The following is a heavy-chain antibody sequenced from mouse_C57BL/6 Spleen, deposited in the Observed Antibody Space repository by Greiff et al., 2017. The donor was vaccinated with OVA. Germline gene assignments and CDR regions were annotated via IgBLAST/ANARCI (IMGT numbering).Heavy chain of an antibody. CDR1: GFTFSDYG. J-gene: IGHJ2*01. V-gene: IGHV5-17*01. D-gene: IGHD1-1*01. CDR2: ISSGSSTI. Sequence: EVQRVESGGGLVKPGGSLKLSCAASGFTFSDYGMHWVRQAPEKGLEWVAYISSGSSTIYYADTVKGRFTISRDNAKNTLFLQMTSLRSEDTAMYYCARVNFYYYGSSYYFDYWGQGTTLTVSS. CDR3: ARVNFYYYGSSYYFDY.